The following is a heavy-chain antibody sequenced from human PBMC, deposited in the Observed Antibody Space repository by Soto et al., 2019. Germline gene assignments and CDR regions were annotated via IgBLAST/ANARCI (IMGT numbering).Heavy chain of an antibody. CDR3: ARPGPYLLVAFDL. D-gene: IGHD2-21*01. J-gene: IGHJ3*01. CDR1: GYTFISYA. CDR2: INASTGKT. V-gene: IGHV1-3*01. Sequence: QVQLVQSGAEVKKPGASVNVSCKASGYTFISYAIHWVRQAPGKRPEWMGWINASTGKTKNSQQFHGRVTITRDTSASTAYMELSSRRSEDTAVYYCARPGPYLLVAFDLWGQGTMVTVSS.